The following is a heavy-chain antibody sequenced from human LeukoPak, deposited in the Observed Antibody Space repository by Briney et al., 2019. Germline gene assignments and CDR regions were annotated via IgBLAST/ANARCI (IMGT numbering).Heavy chain of an antibody. Sequence: PGGSLRLSCAASGFTFSSYSMSWVRQAPGKGLEWVSYISSSGSTIYYADSVKGRFTISRDNAKNSLYPQMNSLRAEDTAVYYCARGGHRAVAGTFDYWGQGTLVTVSS. CDR3: ARGGHRAVAGTFDY. CDR1: GFTFSSYS. J-gene: IGHJ4*02. D-gene: IGHD6-19*01. CDR2: ISSSGSTI. V-gene: IGHV3-48*04.